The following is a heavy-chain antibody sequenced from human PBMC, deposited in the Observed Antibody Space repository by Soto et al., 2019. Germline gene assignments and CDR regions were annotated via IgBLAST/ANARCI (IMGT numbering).Heavy chain of an antibody. D-gene: IGHD3-10*01. Sequence: QVQLVQSGAEVKRSGSSVKVSCKASGDTFSFYSINWVRQAPGLGLEWMGRVNPILSMSNYAQRFQGRVTMTADKSTSTAYMELSGLRSEDTAMYYCATSYGSGYRAFDYWAQGAMVTVSS. CDR3: ATSYGSGYRAFDY. V-gene: IGHV1-69*04. J-gene: IGHJ4*02. CDR2: VNPILSMS. CDR1: GDTFSFYS.